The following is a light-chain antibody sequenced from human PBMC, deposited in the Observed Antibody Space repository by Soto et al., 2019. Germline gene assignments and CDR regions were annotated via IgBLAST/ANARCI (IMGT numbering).Light chain of an antibody. J-gene: IGKJ1*01. Sequence: EIVMTQSPATLSVSPGETTTLSCRASQSVSSDLAWYQQKPGQAPRLLISGASTRAADFPARFSGSGYGTEFILTISSLQSEDFAFYYCQQYDDWPWTFGQGTKVDIK. CDR1: QSVSSD. V-gene: IGKV3-15*01. CDR2: GAS. CDR3: QQYDDWPWT.